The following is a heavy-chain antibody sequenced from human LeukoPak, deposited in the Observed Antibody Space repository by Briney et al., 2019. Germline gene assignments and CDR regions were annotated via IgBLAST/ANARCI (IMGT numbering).Heavy chain of an antibody. D-gene: IGHD3-16*01. Sequence: KRGESLKISCKGSGYRFSSYWIGWVRQMPGKGLEWMGIIYPGDSDTRYSPSFQGQVTISADKSISTAYLKWSSLKASDTAMYYCARLSHYDSLLNWCFDLWGRGTLVTVSS. J-gene: IGHJ2*01. CDR1: GYRFSSYW. V-gene: IGHV5-51*01. CDR3: ARLSHYDSLLNWCFDL. CDR2: IYPGDSDT.